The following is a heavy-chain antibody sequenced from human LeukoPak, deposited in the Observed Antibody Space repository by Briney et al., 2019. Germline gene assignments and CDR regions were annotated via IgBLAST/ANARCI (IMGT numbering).Heavy chain of an antibody. CDR3: AREGEQWPVLY. CDR1: GGSISSYY. J-gene: IGHJ4*02. Sequence: SETLSLTCAVSGGSISSYYGSWIRQPPGKGLEWIGYIYYSGSTNYNPSLKSRVTISVDTSKNQFSLKLSSVTAAYTAVYYCAREGEQWPVLYWGQGTLVTVSS. CDR2: IYYSGST. D-gene: IGHD6-19*01. V-gene: IGHV4-59*12.